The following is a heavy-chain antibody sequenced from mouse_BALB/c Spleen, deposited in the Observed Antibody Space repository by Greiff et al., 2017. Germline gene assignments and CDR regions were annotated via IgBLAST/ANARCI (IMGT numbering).Heavy chain of an antibody. D-gene: IGHD2-2*01. Sequence: EVKVVESGGGLVQPGGSLRLSCATSGFTFSDFYMEWVRQPPGKRLEWIAASRNKANDYTTEYSASVKGRFIVSRDTSQSILYLQMNALRAEDTAIYYCAGDYGYDLWYLDVWGAGTTVTVSS. CDR2: SRNKANDYTT. CDR1: GFTFSDFY. V-gene: IGHV7-1*02. CDR3: AGDYGYDLWYLDV. J-gene: IGHJ1*01.